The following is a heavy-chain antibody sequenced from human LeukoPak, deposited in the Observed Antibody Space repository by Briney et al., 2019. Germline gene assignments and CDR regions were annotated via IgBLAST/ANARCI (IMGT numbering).Heavy chain of an antibody. CDR3: ARGTIEGVYGY. V-gene: IGHV3-53*01. J-gene: IGHJ4*02. Sequence: GGSLRLSCAVSGFTVSSNYMSWVRQAPGKGLEWVSGIYSDGSTYSADSADSVKGRFTISRDNSKNTMYLQIKSLRAEDTAVYYCARGTIEGVYGYWGQGTLVTVSS. CDR2: IYSDGST. D-gene: IGHD1-1*01. CDR1: GFTVSSNY.